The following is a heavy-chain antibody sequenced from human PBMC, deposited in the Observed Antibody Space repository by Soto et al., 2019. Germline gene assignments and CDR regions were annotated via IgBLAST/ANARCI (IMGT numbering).Heavy chain of an antibody. D-gene: IGHD3-10*01. V-gene: IGHV1-18*01. CDR1: GYTFTSYG. CDR3: ASGGMSYYYGSGSYSYY. CDR2: ISAYNGNT. J-gene: IGHJ4*02. Sequence: QVQLVQSGAEVKKPGASVKVSCKASGYTFTSYGISWVRQAPGQGLEWMGWISAYNGNTNYAQKLQGRVTMTTDTSTSTANMELRSLRSEDTAVYYCASGGMSYYYGSGSYSYYWGQGTLVTVSS.